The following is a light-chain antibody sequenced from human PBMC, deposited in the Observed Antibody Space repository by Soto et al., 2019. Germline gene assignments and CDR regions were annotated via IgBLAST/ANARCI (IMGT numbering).Light chain of an antibody. V-gene: IGLV2-14*01. CDR1: RSAVGAYNY. CDR2: EVT. CDR3: SSFTSRFTFV. Sequence: QSALTQPASVSGSPGQSIAISCTGTRSAVGAYNYVSWYQQHPGKAPKLMISEVTNRPSGVSDRFSGSKSGNTASLTISGLQAEDEADYYCSSFTSRFTFVFGTGTKLTVL. J-gene: IGLJ1*01.